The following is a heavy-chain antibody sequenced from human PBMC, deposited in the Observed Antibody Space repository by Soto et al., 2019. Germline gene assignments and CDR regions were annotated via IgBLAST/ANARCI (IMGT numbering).Heavy chain of an antibody. D-gene: IGHD3-22*01. CDR1: GYNFTSHY. CDR3: ARVGYSSTGTTFHYHGLDV. J-gene: IGHJ6*02. CDR2: IYPRGGTT. Sequence: QVQLVQSGAEVKKPGASVKVSCKASGYNFTSHYMHWVRQAPGQGLESMGIIYPRGGTTIYAQKFQGRVTITRDTSTHTFYMELSSLRSEDTAMYYCARVGYSSTGTTFHYHGLDVWGQGTTVTVSS. V-gene: IGHV1-46*01.